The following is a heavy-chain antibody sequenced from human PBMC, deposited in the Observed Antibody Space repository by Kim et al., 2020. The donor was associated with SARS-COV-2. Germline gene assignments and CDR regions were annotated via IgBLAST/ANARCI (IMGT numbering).Heavy chain of an antibody. CDR2: INSDGGT. V-gene: IGHV3-53*01. J-gene: IGHJ4*02. Sequence: GGSLRLSCAASGFTVSINYMSWVRQAPGKGLEWVSVINSDGGTYYADSVKGRFTISRDSSKNTLYLQMNSLRADDTAVYYCARAAAAPGNFHRWGQGTLVTVSS. D-gene: IGHD6-13*01. CDR3: ARAAAAPGNFHR. CDR1: GFTVSINY.